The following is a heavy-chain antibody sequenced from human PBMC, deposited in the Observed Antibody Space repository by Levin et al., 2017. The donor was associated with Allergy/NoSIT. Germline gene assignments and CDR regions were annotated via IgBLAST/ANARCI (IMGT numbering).Heavy chain of an antibody. D-gene: IGHD5-18*01. Sequence: SETLSLTCTVSGGSISNYYWSWIRQPPGKGLEWIGYIYYSGSTNYNPSLKSRVTISVDTSKSQFSLKLTSVTAADTAVYFCARRGGTAMVDPFDDWGQGTLVTVSS. J-gene: IGHJ4*02. CDR3: ARRGGTAMVDPFDD. CDR2: IYYSGST. CDR1: GGSISNYY. V-gene: IGHV4-59*01.